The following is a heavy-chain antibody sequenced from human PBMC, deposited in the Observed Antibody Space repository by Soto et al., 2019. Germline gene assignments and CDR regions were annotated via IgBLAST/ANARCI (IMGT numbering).Heavy chain of an antibody. Sequence: PSETLSLTCTVSGGSISSYNRSWIRQPPGKGLEWIGYIYYSGSTNYNPSLKSRVTISVDTSKNQFSLKLSSVTAADTAVYYCARGSRGYYDSSGYYAFDIWGQGTMVTVSS. V-gene: IGHV4-59*01. J-gene: IGHJ3*02. CDR3: ARGSRGYYDSSGYYAFDI. CDR1: GGSISSYN. CDR2: IYYSGST. D-gene: IGHD3-22*01.